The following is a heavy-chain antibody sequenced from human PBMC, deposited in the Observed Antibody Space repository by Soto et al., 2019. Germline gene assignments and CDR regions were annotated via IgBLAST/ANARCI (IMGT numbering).Heavy chain of an antibody. CDR3: VRTSLVVAAATREDY. D-gene: IGHD2-15*01. Sequence: EVQLVESGGGLVQPGGSRSFSFAASGFTFSSNWLHWARKAPGKGLGWVSRINSDGSSTSYADSVKGRFTISRDNAKNTLYLQMNSLRAEDTAVYYCVRTSLVVAAATREDYWGQGTLVTVSS. J-gene: IGHJ4*02. CDR2: INSDGSST. V-gene: IGHV3-74*01. CDR1: GFTFSSNW.